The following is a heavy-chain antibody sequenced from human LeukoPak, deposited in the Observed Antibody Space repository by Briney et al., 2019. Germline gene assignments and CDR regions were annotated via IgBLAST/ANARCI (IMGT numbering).Heavy chain of an antibody. V-gene: IGHV1-24*01. Sequence: ASVKVSCKVSGYTLTELSMHWVRQAPGKGLEWMGGFDPEDGETIHAQKFQGRVTMTEDTSTDTAYMELSSLRSEDTAVYYCATVYSKLSYNWFDPWGQGTLVTVSS. D-gene: IGHD1-26*01. CDR1: GYTLTELS. J-gene: IGHJ5*02. CDR2: FDPEDGET. CDR3: ATVYSKLSYNWFDP.